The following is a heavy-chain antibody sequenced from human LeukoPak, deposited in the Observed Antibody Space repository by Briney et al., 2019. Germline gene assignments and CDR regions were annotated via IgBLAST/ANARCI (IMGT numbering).Heavy chain of an antibody. D-gene: IGHD2/OR15-2a*01. J-gene: IGHJ4*02. Sequence: ASVKVSCKVSGYTLSEISMHWVRQAPGKGLEWMGGFDLEDGETIYAQKLQGRVTMTTDTSTSTAYMELRSLRSDDTAVYYCARVIRGYFDYWGQGTLVTVSS. CDR1: GYTLSEIS. V-gene: IGHV1-24*01. CDR3: ARVIRGYFDY. CDR2: FDLEDGET.